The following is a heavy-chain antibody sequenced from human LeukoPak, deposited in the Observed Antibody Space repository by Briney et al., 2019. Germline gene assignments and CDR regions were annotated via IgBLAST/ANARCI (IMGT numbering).Heavy chain of an antibody. V-gene: IGHV3-53*01. CDR1: GFTVSSNY. J-gene: IGHJ4*02. CDR2: IYSGGST. Sequence: GGSLRLSCAASGFTVSSNYMSWVRQAPGKGLEWVSVIYSGGSTYYADSVKGRFTISRDNSKNTLYLQMNSLRAEDTAVYYCAKVAWGSGSYEYYFDYWGQGTLVTVSS. D-gene: IGHD3-10*01. CDR3: AKVAWGSGSYEYYFDY.